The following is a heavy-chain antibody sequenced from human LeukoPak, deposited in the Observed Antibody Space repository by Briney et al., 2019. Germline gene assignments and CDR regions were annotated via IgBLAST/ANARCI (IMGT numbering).Heavy chain of an antibody. V-gene: IGHV1-69*04. J-gene: IGHJ5*01. Sequence: SVKVSCKASGGTFSRYAISWVRQAPGQGLEWMGRILPIPGTTNYPQKFQGRVTITTDKSTSIVYMELSRLRSEDAAAYYCARGGYGSGSYYKGNWFESWGQGALVTVSS. CDR3: ARGGYGSGSYYKGNWFES. CDR2: ILPIPGTT. D-gene: IGHD3-10*01. CDR1: GGTFSRYA.